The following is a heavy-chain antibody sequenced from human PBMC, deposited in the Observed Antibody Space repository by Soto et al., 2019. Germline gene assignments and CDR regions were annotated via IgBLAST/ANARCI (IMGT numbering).Heavy chain of an antibody. D-gene: IGHD6-13*01. CDR1: GYTFTSYY. CDR3: ARGDDGAASWNNDY. V-gene: IGHV1-46*01. J-gene: IGHJ4*02. Sequence: QVQLVQSGAEVKKPGASVKVSCKASGYTFTSYYMHWVRHAPGQGIDWMGIINPSGGSTSYAQKFKGRVNMTRDTSTSTVYMELSRVRSEDKAVYYCARGDDGAASWNNDYWGQGTLVTVSS. CDR2: INPSGGST.